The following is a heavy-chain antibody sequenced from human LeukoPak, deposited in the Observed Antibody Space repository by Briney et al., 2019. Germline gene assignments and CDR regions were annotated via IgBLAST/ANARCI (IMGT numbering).Heavy chain of an antibody. D-gene: IGHD1-1*01. J-gene: IGHJ4*02. CDR2: ISPSGDIR. CDR3: ARQWAPVSGTFDY. Sequence: PGGSLRLSCAASGFTFSNHGMNWVRQAPGKGLEWVSGISPSGDIRYYADSVKGRFTISRDNAKNSLYLQMNSLRAEDTAVYYCARQWAPVSGTFDYWGQGTLVTVSS. CDR1: GFTFSNHG. V-gene: IGHV3-21*01.